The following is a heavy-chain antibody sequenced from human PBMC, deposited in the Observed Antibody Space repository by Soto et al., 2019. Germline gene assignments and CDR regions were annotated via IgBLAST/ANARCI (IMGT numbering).Heavy chain of an antibody. D-gene: IGHD4-17*01. CDR2: ISSSSSYI. V-gene: IGHV3-21*01. J-gene: IGHJ4*02. Sequence: GGSLRLSCAASGFTFSSYSMNWVRQAPGKGLEWVSSISSSSSYIFYADSVKGRFTISRDNAKNSLYLQMNSLRGEDAALYYCAREDYRGYGDIDYWGQGTLVTVSS. CDR3: AREDYRGYGDIDY. CDR1: GFTFSSYS.